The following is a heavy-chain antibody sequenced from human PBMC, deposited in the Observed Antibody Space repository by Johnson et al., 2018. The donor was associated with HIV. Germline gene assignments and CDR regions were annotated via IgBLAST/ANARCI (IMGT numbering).Heavy chain of an antibody. J-gene: IGHJ3*02. V-gene: IGHV3-30*18. Sequence: QVQLVESGGGVVQPGGSLRLSCAASGFTFSNYGMHWVRQAPGKGLEWVAVISYDGSNKYSAESVKGRFTLSRDNSKNTVYMQMNRLRVEDTAVYYCAKDMTAYYNFWSGYDQAFDIWGQGTMVTVSS. D-gene: IGHD3-3*01. CDR3: AKDMTAYYNFWSGYDQAFDI. CDR2: ISYDGSNK. CDR1: GFTFSNYG.